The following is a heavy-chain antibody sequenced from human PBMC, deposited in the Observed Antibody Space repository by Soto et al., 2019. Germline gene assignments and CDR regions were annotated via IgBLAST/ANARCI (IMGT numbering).Heavy chain of an antibody. CDR1: GYTFTNYD. CDR2: VSPDHGNA. Sequence: QVQVVQSKAEVKKPGASVKVSCKTSGYTFTNYDINWVRQAPGQGLEWMGWVSPDHGNAGYAPQFQGRITMTSDTSTSTVYIELNNLSSDDTAVYFCEVTDAGYWGQGTMVTVSS. CDR3: EVTDAGY. D-gene: IGHD2-21*02. V-gene: IGHV1-8*01. J-gene: IGHJ4*02.